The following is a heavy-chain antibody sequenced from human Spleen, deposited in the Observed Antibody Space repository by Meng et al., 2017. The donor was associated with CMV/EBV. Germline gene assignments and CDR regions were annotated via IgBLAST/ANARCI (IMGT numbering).Heavy chain of an antibody. CDR1: CDSIGTYS. CDR2: IFTSGST. D-gene: IGHD3-10*01. Sequence: VQSHHWGAGLCKPSEALTLTAIVSCDSIGTYSWPGIRQPAGKGLEWLGHIFTSGSTNYNPSLKSRVTMSIDPSKNQFSLKLSSVTAADTAVYYCARGAHYYPRYFDYWGQGALVTVSS. CDR3: ARGAHYYPRYFDY. J-gene: IGHJ4*02. V-gene: IGHV4-59*10.